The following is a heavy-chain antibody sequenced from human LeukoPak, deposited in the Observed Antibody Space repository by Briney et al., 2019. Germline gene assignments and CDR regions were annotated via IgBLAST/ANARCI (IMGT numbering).Heavy chain of an antibody. CDR1: GGSFSGYY. V-gene: IGHV4-34*01. Sequence: SETLSLTCAVYGGSFSGYYWSWIRQPPGKGLEWIGEINHSGSTNYNPSLKSRVTISVDTSKNQFSLKLSSVTAADTAMYYCAKYGGNSGDYFYYYYIDVWGKGTTVTVSS. CDR3: AKYGGNSGDYFYYYYIDV. D-gene: IGHD4-23*01. J-gene: IGHJ6*03. CDR2: INHSGST.